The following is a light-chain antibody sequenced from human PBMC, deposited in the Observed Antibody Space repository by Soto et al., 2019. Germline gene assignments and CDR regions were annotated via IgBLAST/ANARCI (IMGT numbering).Light chain of an antibody. CDR3: SSYAGSNNLV. V-gene: IGLV2-8*01. J-gene: IGLJ2*01. CDR1: SSDVGGYNY. Sequence: QSVLTQPPSASGSPGQSVTISCTGSSSDVGGYNYVSWYQHHPGKAPKLMLYEVSERPSGVPDRFSGCKSGTTTSLTVSGLQADDEAYYYCSSYAGSNNLVVGGRTQLTVL. CDR2: EVS.